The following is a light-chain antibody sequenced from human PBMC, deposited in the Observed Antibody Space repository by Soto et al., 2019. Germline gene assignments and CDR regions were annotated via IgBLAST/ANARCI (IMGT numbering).Light chain of an antibody. J-gene: IGKJ1*01. CDR2: AAS. CDR1: QGIRND. CDR3: QQYNNWPPGT. V-gene: IGKV1-17*01. Sequence: DIQMTQSPSSLSASVGDRVTITCRASQGIRNDLGWYQQKPGKAPKRLIYAASSLQSGVPSRFSGSGSGTEFTLTISSLQSEDFAVYYCQQYNNWPPGTFGQGTKVDIK.